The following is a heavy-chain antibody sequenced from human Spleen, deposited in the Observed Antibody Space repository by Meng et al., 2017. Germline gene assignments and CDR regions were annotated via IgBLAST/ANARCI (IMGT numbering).Heavy chain of an antibody. J-gene: IGHJ4*02. V-gene: IGHV3-11*04. D-gene: IGHD3-10*01. CDR2: ISSSGSTI. Sequence: GESLKISCAASGFTFSDYYMSWIRQAPGKGLEWVSYISSSGSTIYYADSVKGRFTISRDNAKNSLYLQMNSLRAEDTAVYYCARMYYYGSGSYYNLDYWGQGTLVTVSS. CDR1: GFTFSDYY. CDR3: ARMYYYGSGSYYNLDY.